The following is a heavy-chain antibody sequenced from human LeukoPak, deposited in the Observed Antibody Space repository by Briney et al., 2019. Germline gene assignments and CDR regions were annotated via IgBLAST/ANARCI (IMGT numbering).Heavy chain of an antibody. CDR1: GFVFSIYT. Sequence: QPGGYLRLSCSASGFVFSIYTMYWVRQAPGKGPEYVSTISGSGNGGSIYYADSVKGRFTISRDDSKSIVYLQMNGLRSEDTAVYYCVKDFGRVRGTPDSWGQGTLVTVSS. V-gene: IGHV3-64D*06. CDR3: VKDFGRVRGTPDS. D-gene: IGHD2/OR15-2a*01. CDR2: ISGSGNGGSI. J-gene: IGHJ4*02.